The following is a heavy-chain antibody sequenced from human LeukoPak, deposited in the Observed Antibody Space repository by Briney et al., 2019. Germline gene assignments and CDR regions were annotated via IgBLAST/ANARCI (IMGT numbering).Heavy chain of an antibody. CDR1: GFTFSSYS. CDR2: ISSSSSYI. V-gene: IGHV3-21*01. D-gene: IGHD1-26*01. Sequence: GGSLRLSCAASGFTFSSYSMNWVRLAPGKGLEWVSSISSSSSYIYYADSVKGRFTISRDNANNSLYLQMSSLRAEDTAVYYCARVHSGSYQYYYYYYMDVWGKGTTVTVSS. J-gene: IGHJ6*03. CDR3: ARVHSGSYQYYYYYYMDV.